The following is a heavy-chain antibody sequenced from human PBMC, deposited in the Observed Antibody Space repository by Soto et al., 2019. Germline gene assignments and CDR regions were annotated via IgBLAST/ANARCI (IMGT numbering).Heavy chain of an antibody. J-gene: IGHJ6*02. D-gene: IGHD6-19*01. CDR1: RVTFSKFI. CDR3: AKVRYSSPMGYYYGMDV. CDR2: IIPIFGTA. Sequence: GASVKVSCKASRVTFSKFIVTWVRQAPGLGLEWVGGIIPIFGTANYAQKFQGRVTITADESTSTSYMEVNNLRSEATAVYYCAKVRYSSPMGYYYGMDVWGQGTTVTVSS. V-gene: IGHV1-69*13.